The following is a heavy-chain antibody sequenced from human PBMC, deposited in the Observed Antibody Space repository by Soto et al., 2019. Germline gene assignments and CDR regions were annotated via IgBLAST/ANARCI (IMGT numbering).Heavy chain of an antibody. V-gene: IGHV4-31*03. CDR2: IYYSGST. CDR1: GGSISSGGYY. Sequence: PSETLSLTCTVSGGSISSGGYYWSWIRQHPGKGLEWIGYIYYSGSTYYNPSLKSRVTISVDTSKNQFSLKLSSVTAADTAVYYCARDLRDSGYDAFDYWGQGTLVTVSS. D-gene: IGHD5-12*01. CDR3: ARDLRDSGYDAFDY. J-gene: IGHJ4*02.